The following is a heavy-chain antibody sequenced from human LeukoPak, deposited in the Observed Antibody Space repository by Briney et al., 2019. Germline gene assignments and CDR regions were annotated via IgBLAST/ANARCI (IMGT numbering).Heavy chain of an antibody. CDR3: ARADSVSAGDYHYWYMDV. CDR1: GFTLTGYY. J-gene: IGHJ6*03. Sequence: ASVKVSCKASGFTLTGYYMHWVRQDPRQGLQWMGWIKPNSGDTDYAQKFQGRVTMTRDTSISTVYMELSSLRSDDTAVYYCARADSVSAGDYHYWYMDVWGKGTTVTVSS. CDR2: IKPNSGDT. D-gene: IGHD6-13*01. V-gene: IGHV1-2*02.